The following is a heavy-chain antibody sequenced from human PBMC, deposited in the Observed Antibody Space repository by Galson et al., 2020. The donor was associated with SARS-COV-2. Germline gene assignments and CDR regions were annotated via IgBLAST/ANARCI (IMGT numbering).Heavy chain of an antibody. CDR2: ISAYNGNT. CDR3: ARDWQWLVSRDKDACDI. CDR1: GYTFTSYG. D-gene: IGHD6-19*01. J-gene: IGHJ3*02. Sequence: ASVKVSCKASGYTFTSYGISWVRQAPGQGLEWMGWISAYNGNTNDAQKLQGRVTMTTDTSTSTAYMELRSLRSDDTAVYYCARDWQWLVSRDKDACDIWGQGTMVTVSS. V-gene: IGHV1-18*01.